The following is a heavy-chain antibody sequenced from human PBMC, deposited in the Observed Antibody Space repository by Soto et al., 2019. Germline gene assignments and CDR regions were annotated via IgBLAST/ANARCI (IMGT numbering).Heavy chain of an antibody. Sequence: QVQFVESGGALVKPGGSLRLSCAASGFSFRDYYMSWIRQAPGKGLEWISYISGSGNTIYYADSVKGRFIISRDNAKNSLFLQMNSLRADDTAVYYCARDRLPMVVVVMGWFDPWGQGTLVTVSS. J-gene: IGHJ5*02. CDR1: GFSFRDYY. CDR3: ARDRLPMVVVVMGWFDP. CDR2: ISGSGNTI. V-gene: IGHV3-11*01. D-gene: IGHD3-22*01.